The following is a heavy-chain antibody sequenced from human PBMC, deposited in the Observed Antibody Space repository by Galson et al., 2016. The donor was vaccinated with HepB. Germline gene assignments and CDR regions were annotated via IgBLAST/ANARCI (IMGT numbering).Heavy chain of an antibody. J-gene: IGHJ6*03. CDR3: SRKLPYNCNDVYFYMAV. CDR2: IMPIFGAP. CDR1: GDTFNTYT. V-gene: IGHV1-69*13. D-gene: IGHD1-1*01. Sequence: SVKVSCKASGDTFNTYTFNWVRQAPGQGLEWMGGIMPIFGAPNYAQEFQGRLTISAVEYTRTAYMELSSLRYEDSAIYYCSRKLPYNCNDVYFYMAVWGKGTTVTVSS.